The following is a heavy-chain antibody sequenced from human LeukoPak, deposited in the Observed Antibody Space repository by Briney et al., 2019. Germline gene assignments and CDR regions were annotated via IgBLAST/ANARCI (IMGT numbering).Heavy chain of an antibody. V-gene: IGHV3-30*18. D-gene: IGHD3-10*01. CDR2: VSYDGNHE. CDR1: GFTFNSYA. CDR3: AKDLWFGELVSGLDV. J-gene: IGHJ6*02. Sequence: PGSSLRLSCAASGFTFNSYAMHWVRQAPGKGLEWVAIVSYDGNHEYYADSVKGRFTISRDNSKNTLYLQMNSLRAEDTAVYYCAKDLWFGELVSGLDVWGQGTTVTVSS.